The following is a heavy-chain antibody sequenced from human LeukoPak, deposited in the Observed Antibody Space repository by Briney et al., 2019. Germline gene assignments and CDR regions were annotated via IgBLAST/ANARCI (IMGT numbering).Heavy chain of an antibody. Sequence: PSETLSLTCAVYGGSFSGYYWSWIRQPPGKGLEWIGEINHSGSTDYNPSLKSRVTISVDTSKNQFSLKLSSVTAADTAVYYCARGPGITGTSSRWFDPWGQGTLVTVSS. CDR1: GGSFSGYY. V-gene: IGHV4-34*01. CDR3: ARGPGITGTSSRWFDP. J-gene: IGHJ5*02. D-gene: IGHD1-20*01. CDR2: INHSGST.